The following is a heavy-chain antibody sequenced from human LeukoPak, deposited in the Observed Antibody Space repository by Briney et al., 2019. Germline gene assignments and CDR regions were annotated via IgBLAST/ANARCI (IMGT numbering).Heavy chain of an antibody. CDR1: GGTFSSYA. D-gene: IGHD6-25*01. J-gene: IGHJ4*02. CDR2: IIPIFGTS. CDR3: ARAAATALHFDY. Sequence: SVKVSCKASGGTFSSYAISWVRQAPGQGLGWMGGIIPIFGTSNYAQKFQGRVTITTDESTSTAYMELSSLRSEDTAVYYCARAAATALHFDYWGQGTLVTVSS. V-gene: IGHV1-69*05.